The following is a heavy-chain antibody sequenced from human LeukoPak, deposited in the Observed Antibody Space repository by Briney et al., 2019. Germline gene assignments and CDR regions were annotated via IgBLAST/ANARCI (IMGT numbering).Heavy chain of an antibody. Sequence: ASVKVSCKASGYTFTGYYMHWVRQAPGQGLEWMGWINPNSGGTNYAQKFQGRVTKTRDTSISTAYMELSRLRSDDTAVYYCARAQAVAAIRWFDPWGQGTLVTVSS. CDR3: ARAQAVAAIRWFDP. V-gene: IGHV1-2*02. CDR1: GYTFTGYY. CDR2: INPNSGGT. D-gene: IGHD6-19*01. J-gene: IGHJ5*02.